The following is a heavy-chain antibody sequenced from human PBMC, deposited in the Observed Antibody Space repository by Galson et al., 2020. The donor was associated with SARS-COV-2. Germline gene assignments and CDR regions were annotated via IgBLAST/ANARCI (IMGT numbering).Heavy chain of an antibody. CDR2: ISYDGSNK. CDR3: ARDPLYYYDSSVGDYYFDY. J-gene: IGHJ4*02. Sequence: GGSLRLSCAASGFTFSSYAMHWVRQAPGKGLEWVAVISYDGSNKYYADSVKGRFTISRDNSKNTLYLQMNSLRAEDTAVYYCARDPLYYYDSSVGDYYFDYWGQGTLVTVSS. CDR1: GFTFSSYA. V-gene: IGHV3-30-3*01. D-gene: IGHD3-22*01.